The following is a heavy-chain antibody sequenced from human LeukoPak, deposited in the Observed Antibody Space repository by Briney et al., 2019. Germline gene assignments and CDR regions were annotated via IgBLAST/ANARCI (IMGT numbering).Heavy chain of an antibody. Sequence: PGGSLRLSCAASGFTVSSIYMSWVRQAPGKGLEWVSVIYSGGSTYYADSVRGRFTFSRDNSKNTLYLQMNGLRAEDTAVYYCARGVYGGYVAGFDYWGQGTLVTVSS. CDR3: ARGVYGGYVAGFDY. CDR1: GFTVSSIY. CDR2: IYSGGST. D-gene: IGHD5-12*01. J-gene: IGHJ4*02. V-gene: IGHV3-66*01.